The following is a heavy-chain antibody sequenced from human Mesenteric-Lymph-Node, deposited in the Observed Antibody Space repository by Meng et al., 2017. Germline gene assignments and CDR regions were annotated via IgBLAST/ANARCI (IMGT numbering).Heavy chain of an antibody. Sequence: GESLKISCAASGFTFSSYSMNWVRQAPGKGLEWVSSISSSSSYIYYADSVKGRFTISRDNAKNSLYLQMNSLRAEDTAVYYCAREGLLWFGEHDAFDIWGQGTMVTVSS. D-gene: IGHD3-10*01. J-gene: IGHJ3*02. CDR3: AREGLLWFGEHDAFDI. V-gene: IGHV3-21*01. CDR2: ISSSSSYI. CDR1: GFTFSSYS.